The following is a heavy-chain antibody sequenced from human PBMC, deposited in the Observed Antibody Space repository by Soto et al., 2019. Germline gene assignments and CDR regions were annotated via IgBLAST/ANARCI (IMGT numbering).Heavy chain of an antibody. J-gene: IGHJ4*02. CDR2: INPKSGGT. Sequence: QVQLVQSGAEGKKPGASVNVSCKASGYTFTLYYMHWVPPAPGQGLGRKGRINPKSGGTMYPQKFQDRVTMTWDTSISTAYMALTRLRSDDTAVYYCARDLAKGGGSAGFDYWGQGTLVTVSA. D-gene: IGHD1-26*01. V-gene: IGHV1-2*02. CDR1: GYTFTLYY. CDR3: ARDLAKGGGSAGFDY.